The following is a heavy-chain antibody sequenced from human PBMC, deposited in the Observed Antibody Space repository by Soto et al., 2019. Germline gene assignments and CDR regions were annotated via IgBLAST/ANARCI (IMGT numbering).Heavy chain of an antibody. D-gene: IGHD5-12*01. Sequence: QVQLVQSGAEVKKPGASVKVSCKASGYTFTGYYMHWVRQAPGQGLEWMGWINPNSGGTNYAQKFQGWVTMTRDTSISTAYMELSRLGSDDTAVYYCARSPRDGYNYGRFDPWGQGTLVTVSS. V-gene: IGHV1-2*04. CDR1: GYTFTGYY. J-gene: IGHJ5*02. CDR2: INPNSGGT. CDR3: ARSPRDGYNYGRFDP.